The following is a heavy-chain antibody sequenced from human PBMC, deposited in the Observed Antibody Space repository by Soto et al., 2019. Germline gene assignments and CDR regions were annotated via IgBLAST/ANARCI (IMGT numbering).Heavy chain of an antibody. V-gene: IGHV5-10-1*01. CDR1: GYSFTSYW. J-gene: IGHJ4*02. CDR2: IDPSDSYT. CDR3: ASMAGYYYDSSGYFSG. Sequence: GESLKISCKGSGYSFTSYWISWVRQMPGKGLEWMGRIDPSDSYTNYSPSFQGHVTISADKSISTAYLQWSSLKASDTAMYYCASMAGYYYDSSGYFSGWGQGTQVTVSS. D-gene: IGHD3-22*01.